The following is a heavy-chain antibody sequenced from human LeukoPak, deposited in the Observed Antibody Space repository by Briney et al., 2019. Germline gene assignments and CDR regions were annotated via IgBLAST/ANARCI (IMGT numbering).Heavy chain of an antibody. CDR2: ISGSGGST. CDR1: GFTFSSYA. D-gene: IGHD2-15*01. CDR3: AKDIGRILVVAAHNGFDY. V-gene: IGHV3-23*01. J-gene: IGHJ4*02. Sequence: GGSLRLSCAASGFTFSSYAMSWVRQAPGKGLEWVSAISGSGGSTYYADSVKGRFTISRDNSKNTPYLQMNSLRAEDTAVYYYAKDIGRILVVAAHNGFDYWGQGTLVTVSS.